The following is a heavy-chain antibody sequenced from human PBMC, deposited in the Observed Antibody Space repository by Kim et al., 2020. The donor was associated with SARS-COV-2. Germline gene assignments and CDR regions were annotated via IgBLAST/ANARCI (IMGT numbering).Heavy chain of an antibody. CDR3: ARDRDYRFDF. CDR1: GYTFTTYG. Sequence: ASVKVSCKTSGYTFTTYGLSWVRQAPGQGLEWMGWISTDSGYTKYAQKFQDRVTLTKDTSTSTDYMELRSLISDDTAVYFCARDRDYRFDFWGQGTLVTVSS. D-gene: IGHD3-16*02. J-gene: IGHJ4*02. CDR2: ISTDSGYT. V-gene: IGHV1-18*01.